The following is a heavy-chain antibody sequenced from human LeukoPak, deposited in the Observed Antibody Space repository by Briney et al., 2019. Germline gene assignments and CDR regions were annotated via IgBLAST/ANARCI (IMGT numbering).Heavy chain of an antibody. CDR2: IYYSGSS. J-gene: IGHJ4*02. Sequence: ETLCLTCTVSGGSISSYYWSWVRQPPGKELEWIGHIYYSGSSNYKTSLESRVTMAVDTSKNQFSLKVSSVTAADTAVYYCARAGNNWSFDYWGQGTLVTVSS. CDR1: GGSISSYY. D-gene: IGHD1-1*01. V-gene: IGHV4-59*01. CDR3: ARAGNNWSFDY.